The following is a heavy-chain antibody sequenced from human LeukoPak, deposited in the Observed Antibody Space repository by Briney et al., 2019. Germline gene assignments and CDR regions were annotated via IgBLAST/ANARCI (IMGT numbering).Heavy chain of an antibody. V-gene: IGHV5-51*01. J-gene: IGHJ4*02. CDR3: ARTITMVRGVFDY. CDR1: GYSFTSYW. D-gene: IGHD3-10*01. CDR2: IYPGDSDT. Sequence: GESLKISFKGSGYSFTSYWIGWVRQMPGKGLEWMGIIYPGDSDTRYSPSFQGQVTLSADKSISTAYLQWSSLKASDTAMYYCARTITMVRGVFDYWGQGTLVTVSS.